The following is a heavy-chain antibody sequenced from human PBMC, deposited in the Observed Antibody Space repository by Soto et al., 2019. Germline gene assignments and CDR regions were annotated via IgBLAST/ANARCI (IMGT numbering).Heavy chain of an antibody. D-gene: IGHD3-9*01. CDR3: ARTLRYFDWLLSYYFDY. V-gene: IGHV4-34*01. CDR2: INHSGST. J-gene: IGHJ4*02. CDR1: GGSFSGYY. Sequence: ASETLSLTCAVYGGSFSGYYWSWIRQPPGKGLEWIGEINHSGSTNYNPSLKSRVTISVDTSKNQFSLKLSSVTAADTAVYYCARTLRYFDWLLSYYFDYWGQGTLVTVSS.